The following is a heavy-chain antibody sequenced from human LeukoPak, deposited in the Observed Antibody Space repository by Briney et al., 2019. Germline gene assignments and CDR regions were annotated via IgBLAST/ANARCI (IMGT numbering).Heavy chain of an antibody. D-gene: IGHD5-24*01. Sequence: GGSLRLSCAASGFTFSNYWMIWVRQAPGKGLEWVGNIKQDGSEKRYADSARGRFSISRGNAQTSLYLQMNSLRAEDTAVYYCARASDPWLQLTWGQGTLVTVSS. CDR1: GFTFSNYW. V-gene: IGHV3-7*05. J-gene: IGHJ5*02. CDR3: ARASDPWLQLT. CDR2: IKQDGSEK.